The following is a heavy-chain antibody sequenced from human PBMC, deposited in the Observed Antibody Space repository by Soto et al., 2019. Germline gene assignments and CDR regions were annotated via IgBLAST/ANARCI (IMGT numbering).Heavy chain of an antibody. Sequence: EVQLVESGGNLVQPGGSLRLSCAASGFTFSSYWMHWVRQAPGKGLVWVSRINTDGSSTSYVDSVTGRFTISRDNAKNTLYLQVNSLSVEATSVFYWARRGQEGPGLAHWGQGTLVTVSS. CDR2: INTDGSST. CDR1: GFTFSSYW. CDR3: ARRGQEGPGLAH. V-gene: IGHV3-74*01. J-gene: IGHJ5*02.